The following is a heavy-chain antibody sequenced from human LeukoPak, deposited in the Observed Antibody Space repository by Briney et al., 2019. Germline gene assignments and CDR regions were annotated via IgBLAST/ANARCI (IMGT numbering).Heavy chain of an antibody. Sequence: SETLSLTCTVSGGPVSSGSYYWSWIRQPPGKGLEWIGYIYYSGSTNYNPSLKSRVTISVDTSKNQFSLKLSSVTAADTAVYYCARIVAATLDFDYWGQGTLVTVSS. J-gene: IGHJ4*02. CDR3: ARIVAATLDFDY. V-gene: IGHV4-61*01. D-gene: IGHD1-26*01. CDR1: GGPVSSGSYY. CDR2: IYYSGST.